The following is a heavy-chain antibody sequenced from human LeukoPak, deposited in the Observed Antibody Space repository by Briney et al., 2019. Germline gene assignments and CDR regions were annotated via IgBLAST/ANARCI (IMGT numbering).Heavy chain of an antibody. J-gene: IGHJ3*02. CDR2: IYYSGST. Sequence: KTSETLSLTCTVSGGSISSYYWSWIRQPPGKGLEWIGYIYYSGSTNYNPSLKSRVTISVDTSKNQFSLKLRSVTAADTAVYYCARGVDCSDFAFDIWGQGTMVTVSP. V-gene: IGHV4-59*01. CDR1: GGSISSYY. CDR3: ARGVDCSDFAFDI. D-gene: IGHD2-15*01.